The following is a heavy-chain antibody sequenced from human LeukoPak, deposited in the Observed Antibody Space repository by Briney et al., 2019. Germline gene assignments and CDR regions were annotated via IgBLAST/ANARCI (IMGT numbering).Heavy chain of an antibody. J-gene: IGHJ4*02. Sequence: SGGSLRLSCAASGFIFNKAWMNWVRQAPGKGPEWVGRIKSNNDGGTTDYVSPVEGRFIISRDDSKNTIYLQMNRLIIDDTAIYYCTPVMVEDRGFWGQGTLVTVSS. CDR1: GFIFNKAW. CDR2: IKSNNDGGTT. CDR3: TPVMVEDRGF. V-gene: IGHV3-15*01. D-gene: IGHD2-21*01.